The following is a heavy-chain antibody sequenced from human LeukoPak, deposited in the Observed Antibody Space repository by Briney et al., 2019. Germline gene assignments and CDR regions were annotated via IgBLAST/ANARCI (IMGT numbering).Heavy chain of an antibody. CDR2: IKPSGGST. D-gene: IGHD1-1*01. CDR1: GYTFTSYY. J-gene: IGHJ4*02. V-gene: IGHV1-46*01. Sequence: ASVTVSCKASGYTFTSYYMHWVRQAPGQGVEWMGIIKPSGGSTSYAQKFQGRVTMTRHTSTSTVYMELSSLRSEDTAVYYCARNRYSGDYFDYWGQGTLVTVSS. CDR3: ARNRYSGDYFDY.